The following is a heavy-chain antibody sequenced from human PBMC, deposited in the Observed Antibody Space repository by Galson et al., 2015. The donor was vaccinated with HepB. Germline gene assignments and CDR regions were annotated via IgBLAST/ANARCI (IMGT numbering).Heavy chain of an antibody. CDR1: GFTFSSYG. V-gene: IGHV3-30*18. J-gene: IGHJ4*02. D-gene: IGHD1-1*01. CDR3: AKEWNWSQPFDY. CDR2: ISYDGSNK. Sequence: SLRLSCAASGFTFSSYGMHWVRQAPGKGLEWVAVISYDGSNKYYADSVKGRFTISRDDSKNTLYLQMNSLRAEDTAVYYCAKEWNWSQPFDYWGQGTLVTVSS.